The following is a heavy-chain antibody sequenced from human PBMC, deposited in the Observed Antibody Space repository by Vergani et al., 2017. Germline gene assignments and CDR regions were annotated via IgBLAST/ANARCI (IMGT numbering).Heavy chain of an antibody. Sequence: QVQLQQSGPGLVKPSQTLSLTCAISGDSVSSNSAAWNWIRQSPSRGLEWLGRTYYRSKWYNDYAVSVTSRITINPDTSKNQFALQLNSVTPEDTAVYYCARVIAARGSYYYYYYMDVWGKGTTVTVSS. CDR3: ARVIAARGSYYYYYYMDV. J-gene: IGHJ6*03. CDR1: GDSVSSNSAA. CDR2: TYYRSKWYN. V-gene: IGHV6-1*01. D-gene: IGHD6-6*01.